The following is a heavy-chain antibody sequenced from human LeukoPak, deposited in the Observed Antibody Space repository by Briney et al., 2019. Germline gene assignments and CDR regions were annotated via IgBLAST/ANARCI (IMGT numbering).Heavy chain of an antibody. D-gene: IGHD3-16*02. Sequence: GGSLRLSCAASGFTFSTYNMNWVRQAPGKGLEWVSYISSSSRTIYYADSVKGRFTISRDNAKNSLYLQMNSLRDDDTAVYYCARSEGDLSLGFDYWGQGTLVTVSS. J-gene: IGHJ4*02. V-gene: IGHV3-48*02. CDR1: GFTFSTYN. CDR3: ARSEGDLSLGFDY. CDR2: ISSSSRTI.